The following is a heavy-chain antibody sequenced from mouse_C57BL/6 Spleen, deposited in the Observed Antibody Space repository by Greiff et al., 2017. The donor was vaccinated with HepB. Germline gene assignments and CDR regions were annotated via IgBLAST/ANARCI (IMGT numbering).Heavy chain of an antibody. CDR1: GYAFSSYW. CDR2: IYPGDGDT. V-gene: IGHV1-80*01. CDR3: ARSLYYDYDGPIYYAMDY. D-gene: IGHD2-4*01. Sequence: QVQLQQSGAELVKPGASVKISCKASGYAFSSYWMNWVKQRPGKGLEWIGQIYPGDGDTNYNGKFKGKATLTADKSASTAYMQLSSLTSEDSAVYFCARSLYYDYDGPIYYAMDYWGQGTSVTVSS. J-gene: IGHJ4*01.